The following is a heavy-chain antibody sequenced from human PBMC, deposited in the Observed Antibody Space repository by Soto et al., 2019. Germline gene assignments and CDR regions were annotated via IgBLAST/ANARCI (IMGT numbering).Heavy chain of an antibody. CDR3: ARQADHYDRNSFGY. Sequence: GESLKISFKGSGYSFTTYWIGWVRQMPGKGLEWMGVTYPGDSDTRFSPSFQGQVTISVDMSISTAYLQWSSLKASDTAMYYCARQADHYDRNSFGYWGQGTLVTVSS. D-gene: IGHD3-22*01. CDR1: GYSFTTYW. V-gene: IGHV5-51*01. CDR2: TYPGDSDT. J-gene: IGHJ4*02.